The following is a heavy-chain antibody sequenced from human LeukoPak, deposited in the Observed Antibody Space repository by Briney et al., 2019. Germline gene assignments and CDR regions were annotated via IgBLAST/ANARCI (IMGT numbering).Heavy chain of an antibody. D-gene: IGHD3-22*01. Sequence: KSSETLSLTCAVYGGSFSGYYWSWIRQPPGKGLEWIGEINHSGGTNYNPSLKSRVTMSVDTSKNQFSLELSSVTAADTAVYYCASGYYYLFDYWGQGTLVTVSS. J-gene: IGHJ4*02. CDR3: ASGYYYLFDY. V-gene: IGHV4-34*01. CDR1: GGSFSGYY. CDR2: INHSGGT.